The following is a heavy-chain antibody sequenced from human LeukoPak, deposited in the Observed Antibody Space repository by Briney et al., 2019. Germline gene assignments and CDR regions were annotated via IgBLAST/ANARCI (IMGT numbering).Heavy chain of an antibody. Sequence: PSETLSLTCTVSGGSISSGSYYWSWIRQPAGKGLEWIGRIYTSGSTNYNPSLKSRVTISVDTSKNQFSLKLSSVTAADTAVYYCARYSSGSHLDYWGQGTLVTVSS. D-gene: IGHD3-10*01. CDR3: ARYSSGSHLDY. V-gene: IGHV4-61*02. CDR2: IYTSGST. CDR1: GGSISSGSYY. J-gene: IGHJ4*02.